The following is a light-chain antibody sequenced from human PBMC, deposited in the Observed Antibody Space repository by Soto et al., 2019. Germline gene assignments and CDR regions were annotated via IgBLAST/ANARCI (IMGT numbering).Light chain of an antibody. CDR2: AAS. J-gene: IGKJ2*01. CDR1: QNIRNY. Sequence: ITLTQSPSSLSASVGARVTITCRASQNIRNYLNWYQQRPGKTPNLLLYAASNLRGGVTSRFSGSGSWTVFTLTINSLLPEDFATYYCQQLHSTSSYTFGQGTKVDIK. CDR3: QQLHSTSSYT. V-gene: IGKV1-39*01.